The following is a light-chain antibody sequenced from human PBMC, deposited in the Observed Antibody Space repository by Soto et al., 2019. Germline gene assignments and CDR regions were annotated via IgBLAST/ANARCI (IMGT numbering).Light chain of an antibody. CDR2: NNN. CDR3: AAWDDSLNGLV. Sequence: QSVLTQPPSASGTPGQRVTISCSGSSSNIGSKTVNWYQQLPGAAPKLLIYNNNQRPSGVPDRFSGSKSGTSASLAISGLQSEDEGDYYCAAWDDSLNGLVFGAGTKLTVL. V-gene: IGLV1-44*01. CDR1: SSNIGSKT. J-gene: IGLJ2*01.